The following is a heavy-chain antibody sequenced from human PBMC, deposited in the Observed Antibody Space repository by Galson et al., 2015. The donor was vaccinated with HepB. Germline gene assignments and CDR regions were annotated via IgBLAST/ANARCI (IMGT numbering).Heavy chain of an antibody. D-gene: IGHD6-13*01. J-gene: IGHJ4*02. CDR3: ARDRSNIAIGGKEGIDY. CDR2: ISSGNIYI. V-gene: IGHV3-21*01. Sequence: SLRLSCAASGFTFSTYSMNWLRQAPGKGLEWVSSISSGNIYIYYADSVKGRFTISRDNAKNSLYLQMNSLRAEDTAVYYCARDRSNIAIGGKEGIDYWGQGTLVTVSS. CDR1: GFTFSTYS.